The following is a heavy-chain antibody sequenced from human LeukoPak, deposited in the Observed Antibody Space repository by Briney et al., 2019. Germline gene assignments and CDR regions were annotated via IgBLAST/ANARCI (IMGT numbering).Heavy chain of an antibody. Sequence: SETLSLTCTVSGDSISSSSSFWGWIRQPPGKGLEWIGRAYYSGSTYYNPSLKSRVTISVDTSKNQFSLKLSSVTAADTAVYYCARGLGARITMIVVPPSYWGQGTLVTVSS. CDR2: AYYSGST. CDR1: GDSISSSSSF. CDR3: ARGLGARITMIVVPPSY. V-gene: IGHV4-39*07. D-gene: IGHD3-22*01. J-gene: IGHJ4*02.